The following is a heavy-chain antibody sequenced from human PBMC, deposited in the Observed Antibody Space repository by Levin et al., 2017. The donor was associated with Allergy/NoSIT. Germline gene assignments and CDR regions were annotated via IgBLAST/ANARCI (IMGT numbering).Heavy chain of an antibody. D-gene: IGHD6-6*01. CDR3: ATPTGDYSSFGY. CDR1: GYTFTSYD. Sequence: ASVKVSCKASGYTFTSYDINWVRQATGQGLEWMGWMNPNSGNTGYAQKFQGRVTMTRNTSISTAYMELSSLRSEDTAVYYCATPTGDYSSFGYWGQGTLVTVSS. J-gene: IGHJ4*02. V-gene: IGHV1-8*01. CDR2: MNPNSGNT.